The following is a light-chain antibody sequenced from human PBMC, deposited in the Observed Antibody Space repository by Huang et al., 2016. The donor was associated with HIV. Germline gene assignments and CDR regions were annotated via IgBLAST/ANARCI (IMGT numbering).Light chain of an antibody. V-gene: IGKV3-15*01. J-gene: IGKJ5*01. CDR1: HSVSSN. Sequence: ERVMTQSPATLSVAPGERVTLSCRASHSVSSNLAWYQQKPGQAPRLLIHGASTRATGIPARFSGSGSGTEFTLAISSLQSEESGVYFCQQYDNWPLTFGQGTRLEIK. CDR2: GAS. CDR3: QQYDNWPLT.